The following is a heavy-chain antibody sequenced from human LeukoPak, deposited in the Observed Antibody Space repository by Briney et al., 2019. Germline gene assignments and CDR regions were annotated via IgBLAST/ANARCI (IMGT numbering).Heavy chain of an antibody. D-gene: IGHD3-10*01. CDR2: INPSGGSI. CDR1: GDTFSSYY. V-gene: IGHV1-46*01. CDR3: ARDKYYYGSGSYSGYYMDV. J-gene: IGHJ6*03. Sequence: ASVKVSCKASGDTFSSYYMHWVRQAPGQGLEWMGIINPSGGSISYAQKFQGRVTMTRDMSTSTVYMELSSLRSEDTAVYYCARDKYYYGSGSYSGYYMDVWGKGTTVTVSS.